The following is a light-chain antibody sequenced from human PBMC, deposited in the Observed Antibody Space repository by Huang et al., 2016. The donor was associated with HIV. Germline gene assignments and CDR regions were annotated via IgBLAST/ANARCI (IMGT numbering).Light chain of an antibody. Sequence: DIQMTQSPSSLSASVGDRVTITCRACQSIGAYLNWYKQTPGKAPKVLIYGASSLQSGVPSRFSGSGSGTHFTLSISSLQPEDLAIYYCQQSYSAPRTFGQGTKVEIK. V-gene: IGKV1-39*01. J-gene: IGKJ1*01. CDR3: QQSYSAPRT. CDR2: GAS. CDR1: QSIGAY.